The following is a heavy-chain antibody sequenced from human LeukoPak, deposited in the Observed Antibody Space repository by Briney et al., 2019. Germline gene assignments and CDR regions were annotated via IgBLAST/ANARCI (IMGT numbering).Heavy chain of an antibody. CDR2: ISSTGSYI. V-gene: IGHV3-21*01. D-gene: IGHD5-24*01. CDR3: AREGRWLSFDY. CDR1: GFTFSSYT. Sequence: GGSLRLSCAASGFTFSSYTLNWVRQAPGEGLEWVSSISSTGSYIYNADSVKGRFTISRDNAKNSLYLQMNSLRAEDTAVYYCAREGRWLSFDYWGQGTLVTVSS. J-gene: IGHJ4*02.